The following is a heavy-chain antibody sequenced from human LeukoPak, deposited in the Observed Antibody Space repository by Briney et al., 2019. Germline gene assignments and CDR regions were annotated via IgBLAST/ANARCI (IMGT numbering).Heavy chain of an antibody. J-gene: IGHJ4*02. CDR3: ARDNYDWSGYYLESYFDY. V-gene: IGHV3-30*01. CDR2: ISYDGSNK. Sequence: GRSLRLSCAASGFTFSSYAMHWVRQAPGKGLEWVAVISYDGSNKYYADSVKGRFTISRDNSKNTLYLQMNSLRAEDTAMYYCARDNYDWSGYYLESYFDYWGQGTLVTVSS. D-gene: IGHD3-3*01. CDR1: GFTFSSYA.